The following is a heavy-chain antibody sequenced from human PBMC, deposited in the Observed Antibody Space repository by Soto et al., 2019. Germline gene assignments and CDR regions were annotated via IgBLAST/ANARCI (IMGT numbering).Heavy chain of an antibody. CDR1: GGSIRSGGYY. CDR2: IYYSGNT. CDR3: ARDRLMATAGTARHYYGMDV. D-gene: IGHD5-18*01. J-gene: IGHJ6*02. V-gene: IGHV4-31*03. Sequence: SETLSLTCTVSGGSIRSGGYYWSWVRQNPRRGLEWIGNIYYSGNTYYNPSLKSRLTISVDTSKNQFSLNLSSVTAADTAVYYCARDRLMATAGTARHYYGMDVWGQGTTVTVSS.